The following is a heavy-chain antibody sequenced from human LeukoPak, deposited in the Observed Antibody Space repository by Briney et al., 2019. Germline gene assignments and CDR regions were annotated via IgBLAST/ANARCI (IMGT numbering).Heavy chain of an antibody. CDR3: ARDGAIVAINYYYYGMDV. CDR2: ISAYNGNT. J-gene: IGHJ6*02. V-gene: IGHV1-18*01. Sequence: ASVKVSCKASGYTFTSYGISWVRQAPGQGLEWMGWISAYNGNTNYAQKLQGRVTMTTDTSTSTAYMELRSLRSDDTAVYYCARDGAIVAINYYYYGMDVWGQGTMVTVSS. D-gene: IGHD5-12*01. CDR1: GYTFTSYG.